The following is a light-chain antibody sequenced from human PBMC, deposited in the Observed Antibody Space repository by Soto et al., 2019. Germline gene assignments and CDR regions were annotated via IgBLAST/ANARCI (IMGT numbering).Light chain of an antibody. CDR1: QSLLQSNGYSY. CDR2: LGS. CDR3: MQALQTPYT. V-gene: IGKV2-28*01. Sequence: DIVMTQSPLSLPVTPGGPASISCRSSQSLLQSNGYSYVDWYLQKPGQSPQLLIFLGSNRASGVPDRCSGSGSGTDFTLKISRVEAEDVGVYYGMQALQTPYTFGQGTKLEIK. J-gene: IGKJ2*01.